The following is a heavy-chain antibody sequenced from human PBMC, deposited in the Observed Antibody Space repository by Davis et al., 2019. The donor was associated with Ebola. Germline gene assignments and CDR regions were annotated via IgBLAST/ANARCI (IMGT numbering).Heavy chain of an antibody. CDR1: GYTFTVYY. CDR2: INPHNGNT. J-gene: IGHJ6*04. CDR3: ARDIDFWSGLYGMDV. Sequence: AASVKVSCKASGYTFTVYYMHWVRQAPGQGLEWMGWINPHNGNTNYAQNVQGRVTMTTDTSTSTAYMELRSLRSDDTAVYYCARDIDFWSGLYGMDVWGKGTTVTVSS. D-gene: IGHD3-3*01. V-gene: IGHV1-18*04.